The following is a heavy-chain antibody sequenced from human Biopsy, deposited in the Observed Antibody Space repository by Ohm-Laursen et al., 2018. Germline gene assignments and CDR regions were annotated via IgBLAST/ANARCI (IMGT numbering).Heavy chain of an antibody. CDR1: GYSFTSYG. V-gene: IGHV1-18*01. CDR3: ARVTLPLYLDY. Sequence: ASVKVSCKASGYSFTSYGISWVRQAPGEGLEWTGRISGYNSNTNYAQKFQGRVTMTADTSTSTVYMEVRGLRSDDTAVYYCARVTLPLYLDYWGQGTRVSVSS. CDR2: ISGYNSNT. D-gene: IGHD5/OR15-5a*01. J-gene: IGHJ4*02.